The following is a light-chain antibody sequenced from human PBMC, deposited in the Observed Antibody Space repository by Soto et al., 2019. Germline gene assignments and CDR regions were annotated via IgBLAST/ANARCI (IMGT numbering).Light chain of an antibody. CDR2: DTS. V-gene: IGKV3-11*01. CDR1: QSVINY. CDR3: QQYNNRPPNT. Sequence: IVLTQSPVTLSLSPGERATLSCRASQSVINYLAWYQQKPRQAPRLLIYDTSNRATGIPARFSGSGSGTEFTLTISSLQSEDFAVYYCQQYNNRPPNTFGQGTRLEIK. J-gene: IGKJ5*01.